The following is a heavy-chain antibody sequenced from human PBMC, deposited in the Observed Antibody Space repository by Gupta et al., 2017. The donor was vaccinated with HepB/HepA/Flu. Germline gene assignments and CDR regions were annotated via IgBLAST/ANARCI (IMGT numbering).Heavy chain of an antibody. CDR3: AKNDDYGGNHYYYMDV. Sequence: QVQLVESGGGVVQPGRSLRLSCAASGFTFSSYCMHWVRQAPGKGLEWVAVISYDGSNKYYADSVKGRFTISRDNSKNTLYLQMNSLRAEDTAVYYCAKNDDYGGNHYYYMDVWGKGTTVTVSS. J-gene: IGHJ6*03. CDR1: GFTFSSYC. D-gene: IGHD4-23*01. V-gene: IGHV3-30*18. CDR2: ISYDGSNK.